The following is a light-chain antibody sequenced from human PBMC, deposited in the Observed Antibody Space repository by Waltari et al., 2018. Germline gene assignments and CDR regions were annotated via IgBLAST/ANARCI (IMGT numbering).Light chain of an antibody. CDR1: KNEIGTYNF. CDR2: EAT. CDR3: CSYAGGSRVI. Sequence: QSALTQPASLSGSPGQSITISCAGTKNEIGTYNFVPWFQQFPGQAPKLIVSEATKRPSGVSYRFSGSKSGNTASLTISGLQAEDEADYYCCSYAGGSRVIFGGGTKLTVL. J-gene: IGLJ2*01. V-gene: IGLV2-23*01.